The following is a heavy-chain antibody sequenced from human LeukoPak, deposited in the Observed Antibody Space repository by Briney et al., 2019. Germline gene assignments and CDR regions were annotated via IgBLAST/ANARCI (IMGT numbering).Heavy chain of an antibody. CDR2: MNPNSGNT. Sequence: ASVKVSCRASGYTFTSYDINWVRRATGQGLEEMGWMNPNSGNTGYAQKCQGRVTITRNTSISTAYRELSSLRSEDTAVYYCARGLRIIAAAGRVGQYWFDPWGQGTLVTVSS. CDR1: GYTFTSYD. CDR3: ARGLRIIAAAGRVGQYWFDP. D-gene: IGHD6-13*01. J-gene: IGHJ5*02. V-gene: IGHV1-8*03.